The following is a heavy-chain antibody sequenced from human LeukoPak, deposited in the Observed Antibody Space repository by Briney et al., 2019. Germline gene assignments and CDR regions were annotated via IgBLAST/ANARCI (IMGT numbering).Heavy chain of an antibody. CDR2: ISSSSSTI. Sequence: GGSLRLSCAASGFTFSSYSMNWVRQAPGKGLEWVSYISSSSSTIYYADSVKGRFTISRDNAKNSLYLQMNSLRAEDTAVYYCARFYDINVHWGQGTLVTVFS. D-gene: IGHD3-9*01. V-gene: IGHV3-48*01. CDR1: GFTFSSYS. CDR3: ARFYDINVH. J-gene: IGHJ4*02.